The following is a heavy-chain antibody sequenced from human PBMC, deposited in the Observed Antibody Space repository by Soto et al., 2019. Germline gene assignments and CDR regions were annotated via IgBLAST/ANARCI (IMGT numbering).Heavy chain of an antibody. D-gene: IGHD6-19*01. CDR3: ARQGAVAGTENYYYYGMDV. CDR2: IYPGDSDT. J-gene: IGHJ6*02. CDR1: GYSFTSYW. Sequence: PGESLKISCKRSGYSFTSYWMGWVRQMPGKGLEWMGIIYPGDSDTRYSPSFQGQVTISADKSISTAYLQWSSLKASDTAMYYCARQGAVAGTENYYYYGMDVWGQGTTVTVSS. V-gene: IGHV5-51*01.